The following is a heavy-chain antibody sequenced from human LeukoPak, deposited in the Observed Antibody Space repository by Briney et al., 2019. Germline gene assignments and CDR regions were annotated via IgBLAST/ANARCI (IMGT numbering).Heavy chain of an antibody. CDR3: ARDGPYHDY. V-gene: IGHV3-30*04. D-gene: IGHD3-16*01. CDR1: GFTFSDYP. Sequence: GGSLRLSCVASGFTFSDYPMYWVRQAPGKGLEWVAVISHDGRNKFYADSVRGRFTVSRDDSKNTLNLQMNSLRPEDTAVYYCARDGPYHDYWGQGSLVTVSS. J-gene: IGHJ4*02. CDR2: ISHDGRNK.